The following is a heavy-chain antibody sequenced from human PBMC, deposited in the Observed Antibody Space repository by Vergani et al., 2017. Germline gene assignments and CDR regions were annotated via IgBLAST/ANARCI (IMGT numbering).Heavy chain of an antibody. D-gene: IGHD3-10*01. CDR1: GGSISSSSYY. Sequence: QLQLQESGPGLVKPSETLSLPCTVSGGSISSSSYYWGWIRQPPGQGLEWIGSIYYSGSTYYNPSLKSRVTISVDTSKNQFSLKLSSVTAADTAVYYCARQWGDYYGSGSPDMYYGMDVWGQGTTVTVSS. V-gene: IGHV4-39*07. CDR3: ARQWGDYYGSGSPDMYYGMDV. J-gene: IGHJ6*02. CDR2: IYYSGST.